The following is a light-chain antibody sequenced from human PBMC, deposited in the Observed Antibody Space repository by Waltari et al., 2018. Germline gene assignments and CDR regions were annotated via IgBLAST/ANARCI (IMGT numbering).Light chain of an antibody. Sequence: EIVMTQSTATLSVSPGERATLSGRASPGVSTSLAWYQEKPGQAPRLLIYGASTRATGIPGRISGSGSGAEFTLTISSLQSEDSAVYYCQQYNAWPRTFGQGTKLEVK. J-gene: IGKJ1*01. V-gene: IGKV3-15*01. CDR1: PGVSTS. CDR2: GAS. CDR3: QQYNAWPRT.